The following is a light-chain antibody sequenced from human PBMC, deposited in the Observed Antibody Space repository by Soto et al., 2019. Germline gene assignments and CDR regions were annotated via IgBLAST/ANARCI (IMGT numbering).Light chain of an antibody. CDR2: DAS. Sequence: EIVMTQSPATLSVSPGEGATLSCKASQNVYNNLAWYQQRPGQPPRLLIYDASTRATGISARFSGSGYGTEFTLPISSLQSEDVAVYFCQQCRNWPLTFGGGTKVEIK. J-gene: IGKJ4*01. CDR1: QNVYNN. CDR3: QQCRNWPLT. V-gene: IGKV3-15*01.